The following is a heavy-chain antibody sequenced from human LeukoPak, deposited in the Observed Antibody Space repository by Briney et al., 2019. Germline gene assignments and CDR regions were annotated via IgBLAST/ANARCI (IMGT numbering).Heavy chain of an antibody. D-gene: IGHD2-2*02. J-gene: IGHJ5*02. Sequence: SETLSLTCAVYGGSFSGYYWSWIRQPPGKGLEWIGEINHSGSTNYNPSLKSRVTISVDTSKDQFSLKLSSVTAADTAVYYCARARIVVVPAAIMRTGIGNWFDPWGQGTLVTVSS. CDR2: INHSGST. CDR3: ARARIVVVPAAIMRTGIGNWFDP. CDR1: GGSFSGYY. V-gene: IGHV4-34*01.